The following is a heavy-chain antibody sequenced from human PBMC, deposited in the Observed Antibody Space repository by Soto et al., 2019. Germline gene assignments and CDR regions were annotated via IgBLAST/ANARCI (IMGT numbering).Heavy chain of an antibody. CDR1: GFTFSSYA. D-gene: IGHD2-2*01. J-gene: IGHJ3*02. Sequence: QVQLVESGGGVVQPGRSLRLSCAASGFTFSSYAMHWVRQAPGKGLEWVAVISYDGSNKYYADSVKGRFTISRDNSKNTLYLQMNSLGDEDTAVYYCARDGWISASCYGSAAFDIWGQGTMVTVSS. CDR2: ISYDGSNK. V-gene: IGHV3-30-3*01. CDR3: ARDGWISASCYGSAAFDI.